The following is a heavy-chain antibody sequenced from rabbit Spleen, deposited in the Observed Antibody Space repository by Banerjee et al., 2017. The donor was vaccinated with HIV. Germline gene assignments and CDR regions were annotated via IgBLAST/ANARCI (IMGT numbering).Heavy chain of an antibody. V-gene: IGHV1S45*01. CDR3: ARDAATSFSSYGMDL. D-gene: IGHD8-1*01. Sequence: QEHLEESGGDLVKPEGSLTLTCTASGFSFSSNYWLCWVRQAPGKGLEWIACIGAGSSSAYYATWAKGRFTISKTSSTTVTLQMTSLTAADTATYFCARDAATSFSSYGMDLWGPGTLVTVS. CDR1: GFSFSSNYW. CDR2: IGAGSSSA. J-gene: IGHJ6*01.